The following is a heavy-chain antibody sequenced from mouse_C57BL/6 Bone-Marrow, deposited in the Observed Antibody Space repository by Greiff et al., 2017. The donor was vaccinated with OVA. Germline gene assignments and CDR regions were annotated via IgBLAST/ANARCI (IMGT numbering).Heavy chain of an antibody. CDR1: GYTFTNYW. J-gene: IGHJ4*01. Sequence: VQLQQSGAELVRPGTSVKMSCKASGYTFTNYWIGWAKQRPGHGLEWIGDIYPGGGYTNYNEKFKGKATLTADKSSSTAYMQFSSLTSEDSAIYYCAINYNGAMDYWGQGTSVTVSS. D-gene: IGHD1-3*01. CDR3: AINYNGAMDY. V-gene: IGHV1-63*01. CDR2: IYPGGGYT.